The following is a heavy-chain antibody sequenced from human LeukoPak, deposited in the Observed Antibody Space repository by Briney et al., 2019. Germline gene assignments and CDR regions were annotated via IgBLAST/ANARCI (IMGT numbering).Heavy chain of an antibody. V-gene: IGHV1-69*13. Sequence: ASVKVSCKASGGTFSSYAISWVRQAPGQGLEWMGGIIPIFGTANYAQKFQGRVTITADESTSTAYMELSSLRSEDTAVYYCIVGATPPLHYYYYGMDVWGQGTTVTVPS. CDR1: GGTFSSYA. CDR3: IVGATPPLHYYYYGMDV. D-gene: IGHD1-26*01. CDR2: IIPIFGTA. J-gene: IGHJ6*02.